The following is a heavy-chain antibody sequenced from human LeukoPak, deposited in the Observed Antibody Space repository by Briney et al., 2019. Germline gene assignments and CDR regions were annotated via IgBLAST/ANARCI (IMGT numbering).Heavy chain of an antibody. V-gene: IGHV3-74*01. J-gene: IGHJ4*02. D-gene: IGHD2/OR15-2a*01. CDR1: GNYW. CDR2: IDSGGSWT. CDR3: VSFYETY. Sequence: AGKSLRLSCAASGNYWMHWVRQAPGKGLVWVSHIDSGGSWTSYADSVKGRFTISKDNAKNTVYLQMNNPRAEDTAVYYCVSFYETYWGRGTLVTVSS.